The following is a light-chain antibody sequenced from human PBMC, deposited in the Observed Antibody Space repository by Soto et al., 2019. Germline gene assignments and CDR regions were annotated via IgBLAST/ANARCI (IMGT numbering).Light chain of an antibody. Sequence: EIVMTQSPATLSVSPGEGATLSCRSSKTVTNNLAWYQQKPGQAPRLLIYGASTRATGIPARFSGSGSGTEFTLTISSLQSEDFAVYYCQQYNNWPRTFGQGTKVEIK. V-gene: IGKV3-15*01. CDR2: GAS. J-gene: IGKJ1*01. CDR3: QQYNNWPRT. CDR1: KTVTNN.